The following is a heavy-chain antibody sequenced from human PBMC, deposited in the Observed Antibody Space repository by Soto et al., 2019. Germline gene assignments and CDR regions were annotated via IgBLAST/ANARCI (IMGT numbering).Heavy chain of an antibody. CDR1: GGSISSYY. V-gene: IGHV4-59*01. J-gene: IGHJ4*02. D-gene: IGHD4-17*01. CDR2: IYYSGST. CDR3: ARGPDYGDLAY. Sequence: SETLSLTCTVSGGSISSYYWSWIRQPPGKGLEWIGYIYYSGSTNYNPSLKSRVTISVDTSKNQFSLKLSSVTAADTAVYYCARGPDYGDLAYWGQGTLVTVSS.